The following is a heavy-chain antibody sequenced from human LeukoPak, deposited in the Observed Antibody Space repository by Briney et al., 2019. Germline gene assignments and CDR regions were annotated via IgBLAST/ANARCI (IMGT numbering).Heavy chain of an antibody. CDR3: ARPYYYDSRIDP. Sequence: SETLSLTCTVSGGSISSGDYYWSWIRQPPGKGLEWIAYMYYSGSTYYNPSLKSRVTMSADTSKNQFSLKLSSVTAADTAVYYCARPYYYDSRIDPWGQGILVTVFS. CDR2: MYYSGST. J-gene: IGHJ5*02. CDR1: GGSISSGDYY. V-gene: IGHV4-30-4*01. D-gene: IGHD3-22*01.